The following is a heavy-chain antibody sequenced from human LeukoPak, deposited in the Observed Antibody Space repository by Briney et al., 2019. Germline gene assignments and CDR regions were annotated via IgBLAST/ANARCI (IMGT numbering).Heavy chain of an antibody. V-gene: IGHV4-59*01. CDR2: IYYSGST. J-gene: IGHJ4*02. CDR1: GGSISSYY. CDR3: ARRSGYSGSFFYYFDY. Sequence: SETLSLTCTVSGGSISSYYWSWIRQPPGKGLEWIGYIYYSGSTNYNPSLKSRVTISVDTSKNQFSLKLSSVTAADTAVYYCARRSGYSGSFFYYFDYWGQGTLVTVSS. D-gene: IGHD6-13*01.